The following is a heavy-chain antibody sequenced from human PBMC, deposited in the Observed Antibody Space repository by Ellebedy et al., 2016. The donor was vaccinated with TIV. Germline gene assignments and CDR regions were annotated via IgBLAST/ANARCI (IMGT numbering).Heavy chain of an antibody. CDR3: ARISRDAFDV. V-gene: IGHV2-70*04. CDR1: GLSVSSNGMR. Sequence: SGPTLVKPTETPTLTCTLSGLSVSSNGMRVSWIRQPPGKALEWLARIDWDDDTFYTTSLRTRLTISKDTSKNQVVLTMTVMEPVDTATYYCARISRDAFDVWGQGTMVTVSS. J-gene: IGHJ3*01. CDR2: IDWDDDT.